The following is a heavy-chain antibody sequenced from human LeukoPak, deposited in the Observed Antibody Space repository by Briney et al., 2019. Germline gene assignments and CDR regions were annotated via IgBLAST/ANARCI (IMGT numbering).Heavy chain of an antibody. Sequence: PGGSLRLSCAASGFTISSYGMHWVRQAPGKGLEWVAVIWYDGSNKYYADSVKGRFTISRDNSKNTLYLQMNSLRAEDTAVYYCARGSALGYCSSTSCYDYGMDVWGKGTTVTVSS. CDR1: GFTISSYG. J-gene: IGHJ6*04. CDR3: ARGSALGYCSSTSCYDYGMDV. D-gene: IGHD2-2*01. CDR2: IWYDGSNK. V-gene: IGHV3-33*01.